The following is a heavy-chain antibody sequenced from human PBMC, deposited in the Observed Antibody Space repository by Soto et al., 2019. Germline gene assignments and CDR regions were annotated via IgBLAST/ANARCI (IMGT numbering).Heavy chain of an antibody. CDR1: GGSFSGYS. Sequence: SETLSLTCAVYGGSFSGYSWTWFRQPPGKGLEWIGEINYRGSTNYNPSLESRVTISVDTSKNQFSLKLSSVSAADTAIYYCARGAFGGVIVIDYWGQGTLVTVSS. CDR3: ARGAFGGVIVIDY. J-gene: IGHJ4*02. D-gene: IGHD3-16*02. CDR2: INYRGST. V-gene: IGHV4-34*01.